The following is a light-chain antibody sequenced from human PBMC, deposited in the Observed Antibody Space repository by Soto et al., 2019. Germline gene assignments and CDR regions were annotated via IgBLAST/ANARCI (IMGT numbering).Light chain of an antibody. J-gene: IGLJ1*01. Sequence: QSFLTQPASVSGSPGQSITISCSGTSSDVGSYNFVSWYQQHPGRAPKLMIYEVTKRPSGVSSRFSGSKSGNTASLTISGLQAEDEADYYCCSYAGTSSYVFGTGTKVTVL. CDR2: EVT. CDR3: CSYAGTSSYV. CDR1: SSDVGSYNF. V-gene: IGLV2-23*02.